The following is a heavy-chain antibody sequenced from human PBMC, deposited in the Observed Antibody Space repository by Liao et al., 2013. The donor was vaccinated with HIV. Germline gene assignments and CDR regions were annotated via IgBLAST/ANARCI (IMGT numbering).Heavy chain of an antibody. CDR1: GESFVDYY. V-gene: IGHV4-34*02. D-gene: IGHD3-10*01. J-gene: IGHJ4*02. CDR3: AGYRHLPRGLIIRRALDS. Sequence: QVQLRQWGAGLLRPSETLSLKCAVYGESFVDYYWAWVRQTPGQGLEWIGEINHSGSTNYNPSLESRVLIFVDTSKNQFSLQLDSLSAADTGVYYCAGYRHLPRGLIIRRALDSWGQGTLVTVSS. CDR2: INHSGST.